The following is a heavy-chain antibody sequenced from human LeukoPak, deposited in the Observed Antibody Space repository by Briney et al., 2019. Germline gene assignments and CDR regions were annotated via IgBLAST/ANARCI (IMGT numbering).Heavy chain of an antibody. J-gene: IGHJ4*02. V-gene: IGHV4-59*01. CDR1: GGSISSYY. D-gene: IGHD6-13*01. CDR3: AALRGTAFDY. Sequence: SETLSLTCTVSGGSISSYYWSWIRQPPGKGLEWIGYIYYSGSTNYNPSLKSRVTISVDTSKNQFSPKLSSVTAADTAVYYCAALRGTAFDYWGQGTLVTVSS. CDR2: IYYSGST.